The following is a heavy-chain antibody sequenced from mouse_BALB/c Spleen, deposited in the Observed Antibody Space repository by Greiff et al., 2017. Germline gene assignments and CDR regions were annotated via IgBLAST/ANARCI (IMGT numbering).Heavy chain of an antibody. D-gene: IGHD1-1*01. CDR1: GYNFTSYW. Sequence: QVQLQQPGAELVKPGTSVKLSCKASGYNFTSYWINWVKLRPGQGLEWIGDIYPGSGSTNYNEKFKSKATLTVDTSPSTAYMQLSSLASEDSALYYCARSTVVGYFDYWGQGTTLTVSS. CDR2: IYPGSGST. V-gene: IGHV1-55*01. CDR3: ARSTVVGYFDY. J-gene: IGHJ2*01.